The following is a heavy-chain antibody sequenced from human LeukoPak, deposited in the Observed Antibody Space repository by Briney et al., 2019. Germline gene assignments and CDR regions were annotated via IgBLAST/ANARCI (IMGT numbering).Heavy chain of an antibody. Sequence: GGSLRLSCEVSGFTFSSYGMHWVRQAPGKGLEWVAVISYDGDNQYYADSVKGRFTISRDNSKNTLYLQMNSLGVEDTAVYYCVKGHGLSGLRRYYFDYWGQGTLVTVSS. CDR1: GFTFSSYG. CDR2: ISYDGDNQ. CDR3: VKGHGLSGLRRYYFDY. J-gene: IGHJ4*02. D-gene: IGHD3-10*01. V-gene: IGHV3-30*18.